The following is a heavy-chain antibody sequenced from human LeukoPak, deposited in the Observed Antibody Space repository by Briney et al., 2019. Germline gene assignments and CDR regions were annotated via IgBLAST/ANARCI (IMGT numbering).Heavy chain of an antibody. D-gene: IGHD3-22*01. CDR2: IYTSGTT. Sequence: SETLSLTCTVSGGAISSGSYYWSWIRQSAGKGLEWIGRIYTSGTTNSNPSLKSRVTISVDTSKNHFSLKLGSVTAADTAVYYCAREYYDSNKAPAFDIWGQGTMVTVSS. J-gene: IGHJ3*02. CDR1: GGAISSGSYY. CDR3: AREYYDSNKAPAFDI. V-gene: IGHV4-61*02.